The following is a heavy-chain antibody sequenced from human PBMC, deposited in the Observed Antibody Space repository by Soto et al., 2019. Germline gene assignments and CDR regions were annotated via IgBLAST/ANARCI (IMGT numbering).Heavy chain of an antibody. J-gene: IGHJ4*02. CDR2: VYYSGNT. V-gene: IGHV4-39*01. Sequence: PSETLSLTCTVSGGSISTSGYYWGWIRQPPGKGLEWIGSVYYSGNTYYNPSLKSRVTISVDTSKNQFSLRLRSVTAADTAVFYCARGPRNFDYWGQGTLVTVSS. CDR1: GGSISTSGYY. CDR3: ARGPRNFDY.